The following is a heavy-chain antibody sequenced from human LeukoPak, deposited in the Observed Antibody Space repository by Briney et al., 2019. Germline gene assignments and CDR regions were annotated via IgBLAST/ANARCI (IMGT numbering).Heavy chain of an antibody. Sequence: PETLSLPRTVSGGSISSYYSRWIRHPAAKGLESTGRLYPSGSATYNPTLEGRATISVAKSKNQASLRLTSVTAAHTAVYYCARDHDSSGSFVSVYWGHGTLVTVSS. V-gene: IGHV4-4*07. CDR1: GGSISSYY. CDR2: LYPSGSA. CDR3: ARDHDSSGSFVSVY. J-gene: IGHJ4*01. D-gene: IGHD6-19*01.